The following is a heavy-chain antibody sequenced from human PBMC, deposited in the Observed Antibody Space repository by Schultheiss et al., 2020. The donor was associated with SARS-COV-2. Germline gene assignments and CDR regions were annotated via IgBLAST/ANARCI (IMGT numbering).Heavy chain of an antibody. CDR3: AMLRDYSLDY. D-gene: IGHD4-17*01. Sequence: GGSLRLSCAASGFTFSDHYMDWVRQAPGKGLEWVGRTRNKANSYTTEYAASVKGRFTISRDDSKNSLHLQMNSLKTEDTAVYYCAMLRDYSLDYWGQGTLVTVSS. CDR2: TRNKANSYTT. J-gene: IGHJ4*02. CDR1: GFTFSDHY. V-gene: IGHV3-72*01.